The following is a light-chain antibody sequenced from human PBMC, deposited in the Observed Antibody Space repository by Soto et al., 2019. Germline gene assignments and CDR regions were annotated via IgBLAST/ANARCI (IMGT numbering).Light chain of an antibody. Sequence: MSPSPSTLSVSLGERAPLSCRASQSVSIHLAWYQQKPGQAPRLLIYDTSTRATGIPARFSGSGSGTEFTLTISSLQSEDFAVYYCQQYSNWPPITFGQGTRLEIK. V-gene: IGKV3-15*01. CDR1: QSVSIH. J-gene: IGKJ5*01. CDR2: DTS. CDR3: QQYSNWPPIT.